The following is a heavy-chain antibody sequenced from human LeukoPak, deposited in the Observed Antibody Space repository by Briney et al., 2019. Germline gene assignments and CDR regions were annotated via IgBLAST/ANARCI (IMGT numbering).Heavy chain of an antibody. CDR1: GGSISSYY. J-gene: IGHJ4*02. D-gene: IGHD3-3*01. V-gene: IGHV4-59*01. CDR2: IYYSGST. CDR3: ASRSLYDFWSGYSY. Sequence: SETLSLTCTVSGGSISSYYWSWIRQPPGKGLEWIGYIYYSGSTNYNPSLKSRVTISVDTSKNQFSLKLSSVTAADTAVYYCASRSLYDFWSGYSYWGQGTLVTVSS.